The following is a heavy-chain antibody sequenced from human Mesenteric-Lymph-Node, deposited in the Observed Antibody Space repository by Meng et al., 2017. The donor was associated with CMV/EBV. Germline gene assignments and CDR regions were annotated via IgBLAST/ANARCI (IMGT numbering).Heavy chain of an antibody. CDR2: IYYSGST. CDR3: ARHGFGSTWGWFDP. J-gene: IGHJ5*02. V-gene: IGHV4-39*01. D-gene: IGHD6-13*01. CDR1: GGSITSSSYY. Sequence: ESLKISCTVSGGSITSSSYYWGWSRQPPGKGLEWIGNIYYSGSTYYNPSLKSRVTISVDTSKNQFSLNLRSVTAADTSVYYCARHGFGSTWGWFDPWGQGTLVTVSS.